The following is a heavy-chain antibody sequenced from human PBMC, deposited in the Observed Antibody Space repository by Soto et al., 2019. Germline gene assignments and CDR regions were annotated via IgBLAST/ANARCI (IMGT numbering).Heavy chain of an antibody. J-gene: IGHJ4*02. D-gene: IGHD1-26*01. V-gene: IGHV4-34*01. CDR2: INHSGST. CDR1: GGSFSGYY. Sequence: SETLSLTCAVYGGSFSGYYWSWIRQPPGKGLEWIGEINHSGSTNYNPSLKSRVTISVDTSKNQFSLKLSSVTAADTAVYYCARGRVYRGSYYLSPYFDYWGQGTLVTVSS. CDR3: ARGRVYRGSYYLSPYFDY.